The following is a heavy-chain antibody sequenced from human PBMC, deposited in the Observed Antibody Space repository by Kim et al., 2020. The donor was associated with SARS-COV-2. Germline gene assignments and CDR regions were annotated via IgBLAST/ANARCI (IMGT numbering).Heavy chain of an antibody. V-gene: IGHV1-2*06. CDR1: GYTFTGYF. Sequence: ASVKVSCKASGYTFTGYFLHWVRQAPRQGLEWMGRLNPGSGDTDYAQIFQGRVSLTRDTSISTAYMDLSGLTSDDTAVYYCPTTSRTGYYYVADYWGQGT. CDR3: PTTSRTGYYYVADY. D-gene: IGHD3-22*01. J-gene: IGHJ4*02. CDR2: LNPGSGDT.